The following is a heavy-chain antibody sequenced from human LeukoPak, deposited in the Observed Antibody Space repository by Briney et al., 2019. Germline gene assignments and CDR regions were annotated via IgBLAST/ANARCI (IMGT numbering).Heavy chain of an antibody. CDR1: GYSISSGYY. D-gene: IGHD3-22*01. CDR2: IYYSGST. Sequence: SETLSLTCAVSGYSISSGYYWSWIRQPPGKGLEWIGYIYYSGSTNYNPSLKSRVTISVDTSKNQFSLKLSSVTAPDTAVYYCARENHYYDSSGYYYSFFDYWGQGTLVTVSS. J-gene: IGHJ4*02. V-gene: IGHV4-61*01. CDR3: ARENHYYDSSGYYYSFFDY.